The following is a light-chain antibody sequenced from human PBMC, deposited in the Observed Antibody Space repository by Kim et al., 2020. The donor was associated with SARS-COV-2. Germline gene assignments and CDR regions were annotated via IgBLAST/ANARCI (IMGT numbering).Light chain of an antibody. CDR1: QSISHD. CDR2: GAS. CDR3: QHYNGWPPWT. J-gene: IGKJ1*01. V-gene: IGKV3-15*01. Sequence: VMTQSPDTLSVSPGDRATLSCWASQSISHDLAWYQQKPGQAPRLLIYGASTRATGIPARFSGSVAGTKFTLTISSLQSEDVGVYYCQHYNGWPPWTFGQGTKVDIK.